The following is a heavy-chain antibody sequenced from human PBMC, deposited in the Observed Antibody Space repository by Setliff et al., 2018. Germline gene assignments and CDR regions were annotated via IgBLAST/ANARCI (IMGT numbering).Heavy chain of an antibody. CDR2: IHYSGTT. J-gene: IGHJ4*01. D-gene: IGHD2-15*01. CDR3: ARENGYCSGGACYFMFDY. Sequence: PSETLSLTCTVSGASIRSGTFYWSWIRLHPGKGLEWIGYIHYSGTTNYNPSLKSRVTLSLDTAKNQFSLELRAVTAADTALYYCARENGYCSGGACYFMFDYWG. CDR1: GASIRSGTFY. V-gene: IGHV4-61*01.